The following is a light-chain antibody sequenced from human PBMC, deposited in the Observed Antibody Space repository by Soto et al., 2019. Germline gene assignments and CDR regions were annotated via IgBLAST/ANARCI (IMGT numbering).Light chain of an antibody. J-gene: IGKJ1*01. CDR1: QTISSW. CDR3: QHYNSYSEA. CDR2: NAS. Sequence: DNQMTQSPSTLSGSVGARAPMTCRTSQTISSWVAWYQQKPEKAPKLLNYNASTLKSGVPSRFSGSGSATEFTLTISSLQPDDYASYYGQHYNSYSEAFGQGTKVDI. V-gene: IGKV1-5*03.